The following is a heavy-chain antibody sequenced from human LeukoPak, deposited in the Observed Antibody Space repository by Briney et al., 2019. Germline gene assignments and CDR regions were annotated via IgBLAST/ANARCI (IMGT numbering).Heavy chain of an antibody. V-gene: IGHV3-48*01. CDR2: IRPNDGTT. J-gene: IGHJ5*02. D-gene: IGHD2-8*01. Sequence: GSLRLSCEASGFTFSNYGMNWVRQAPGKGLEWVSYIRPNDGTTHYADSVKGRFTISRDNAKNSLSQQMTSLRVDDSAVYYCVRGQTNLDNWFDPWGQGTLVIVSS. CDR1: GFTFSNYG. CDR3: VRGQTNLDNWFDP.